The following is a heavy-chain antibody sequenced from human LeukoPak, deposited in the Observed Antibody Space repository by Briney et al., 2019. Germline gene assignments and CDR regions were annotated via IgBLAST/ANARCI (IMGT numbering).Heavy chain of an antibody. CDR3: VRAVSVSSYYFDC. CDR2: ISSSSSYT. CDR1: GFTFSDYY. Sequence: GGSLRLSCAASGFTFSDYYMSWIRQAPGKGLEWISYISSSSSYTNYVDSVKGRFTISRDNAKNSLYLQMNSPRAEDTAVYYCVRAVSVSSYYFDCWGQGTLVAVSS. D-gene: IGHD5/OR15-5a*01. J-gene: IGHJ4*02. V-gene: IGHV3-11*05.